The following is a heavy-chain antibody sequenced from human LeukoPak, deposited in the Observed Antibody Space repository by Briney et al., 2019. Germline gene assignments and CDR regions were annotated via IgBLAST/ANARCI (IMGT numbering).Heavy chain of an antibody. CDR3: AKDIRQWLEYYFDY. D-gene: IGHD6-19*01. V-gene: IGHV3-9*01. J-gene: IGHJ4*02. Sequence: GRSLRLSCAASGFTFDDYAMHWVRQAPGKGLEWVSGISWNSGSIGYADSVKGRFTISRDNAKNSLYLQMNSPRAEDTALYYCAKDIRQWLEYYFDYWGQGTLVTVSS. CDR2: ISWNSGSI. CDR1: GFTFDDYA.